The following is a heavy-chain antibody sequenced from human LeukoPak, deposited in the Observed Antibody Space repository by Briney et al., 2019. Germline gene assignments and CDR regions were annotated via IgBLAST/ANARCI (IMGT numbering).Heavy chain of an antibody. CDR2: FDPEDGET. CDR1: GYTLTELS. CDR3: ARGVHKFYYDSSDYQPDAFDI. V-gene: IGHV1-24*01. D-gene: IGHD3-22*01. J-gene: IGHJ3*02. Sequence: ASVKVSCKVSGYTLTELSMHWVRQAPGKGLEWMGGFDPEDGETIYAQKFQGRVTMTEGTSTDTAYMELSSLRSEDTAVYYCARGVHKFYYDSSDYQPDAFDIWGQGTMVTVSS.